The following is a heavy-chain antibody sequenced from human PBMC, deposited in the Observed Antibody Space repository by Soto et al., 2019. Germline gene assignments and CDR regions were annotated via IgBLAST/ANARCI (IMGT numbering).Heavy chain of an antibody. CDR3: VNILMQHDFEGG. CDR1: GFPFTVYA. CDR2: ISSVGTKT. V-gene: IGHV3-64D*08. J-gene: IGHJ4*02. D-gene: IGHD3-3*01. Sequence: EVQMVASGGDLVQPGSSLRLSGLSSGFPFTVYAFHWVRQAPGKGLEFFSAISSVGTKTYYAESVKGRFTISSDTSMNTLFLQMNRLRAEDTAVYYCVNILMQHDFEGGWGQGPLVNVSS.